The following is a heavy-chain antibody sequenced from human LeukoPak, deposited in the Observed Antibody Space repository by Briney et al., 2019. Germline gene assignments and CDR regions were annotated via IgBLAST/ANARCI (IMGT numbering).Heavy chain of an antibody. J-gene: IGHJ5*02. D-gene: IGHD6-13*01. CDR3: ASLAAAVSNWFDP. V-gene: IGHV3-7*01. Sequence: GGSLRLSCAASGFTFSAYWMTWVRQAPGKGLEWVANIKEDGSEKYYVDSVRGQFTISRDNAKNSLYLQMNSLRAEDTAVYYCASLAAAVSNWFDPWGQGTLVTVSS. CDR1: GFTFSAYW. CDR2: IKEDGSEK.